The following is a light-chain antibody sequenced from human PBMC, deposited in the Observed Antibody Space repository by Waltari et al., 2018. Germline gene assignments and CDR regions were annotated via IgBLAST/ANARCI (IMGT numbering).Light chain of an antibody. CDR1: SGDVGNYDY. CDR3: SSYAGTTRGEI. V-gene: IGLV2-8*01. CDR2: EVT. Sequence: QSALTQPPSASGSPGQSVTISCTGTSGDVGNYDYVSWYQQHPDKAPKLLIYEVTKRPSGVPDRFSGSKSANTASLTVSGLQPEDEADYYCSSYAGTTRGEIFGGGTKLTVL. J-gene: IGLJ2*01.